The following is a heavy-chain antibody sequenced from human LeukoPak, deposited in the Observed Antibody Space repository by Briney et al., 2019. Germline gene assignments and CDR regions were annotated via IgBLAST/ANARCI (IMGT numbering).Heavy chain of an antibody. CDR1: GFTLSSYW. CDR3: ARENIVGSTWGDIDY. Sequence: GGSLRLSCAASGFTLSSYWMSWVRQAPGMGLEWVANINEDGSKKFYVDSVKGRFTISSDNAKNSLYLQMNSLRAEDTAVYYCARENIVGSTWGDIDYWGQGTLVTVSS. J-gene: IGHJ4*02. CDR2: INEDGSKK. D-gene: IGHD1-26*01. V-gene: IGHV3-7*01.